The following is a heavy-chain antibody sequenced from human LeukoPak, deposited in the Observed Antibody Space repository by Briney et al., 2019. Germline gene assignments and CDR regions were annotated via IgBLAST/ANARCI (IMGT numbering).Heavy chain of an antibody. Sequence: ASVKVSCKASGGTFSSYAISWVRQAPGQGLEWMGRIIPILGISNYAQKFQGRVTITADKSTSTAYMDLTSLRSEDTAGYYCARETTVVTLNWFDPWGQGTLVTVSS. CDR2: IIPILGIS. CDR3: ARETTVVTLNWFDP. J-gene: IGHJ5*02. D-gene: IGHD4-23*01. CDR1: GGTFSSYA. V-gene: IGHV1-69*04.